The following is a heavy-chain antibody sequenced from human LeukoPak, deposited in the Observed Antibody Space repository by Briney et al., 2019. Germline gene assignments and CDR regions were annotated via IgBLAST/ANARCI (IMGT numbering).Heavy chain of an antibody. J-gene: IGHJ4*02. V-gene: IGHV3-30*18. D-gene: IGHD6-19*01. Sequence: GGSLRLSCAASGFTFSSYGMHWVRQAPGKGLEWVAVISYDGSNKYYADSVKGRFTISRDNSKNTLYLQMNSLRAVDTAVYYCAKDFRYQWLAHYFDYWGQGTLVTVSS. CDR3: AKDFRYQWLAHYFDY. CDR2: ISYDGSNK. CDR1: GFTFSSYG.